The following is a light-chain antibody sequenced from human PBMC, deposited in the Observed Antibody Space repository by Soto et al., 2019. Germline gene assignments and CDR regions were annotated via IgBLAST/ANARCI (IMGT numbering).Light chain of an antibody. CDR2: GAS. J-gene: IGKJ2*01. Sequence: EIVMTQSPATLSVSPGERATLSCRASQSVSSNLAWYQQKPGQAPRLLIYGASTRATSIPARFSGSGSGTEFTLTISGLQSEDFAVYYCQQYNNWPPYAFGQVTKLEIK. CDR1: QSVSSN. CDR3: QQYNNWPPYA. V-gene: IGKV3-15*01.